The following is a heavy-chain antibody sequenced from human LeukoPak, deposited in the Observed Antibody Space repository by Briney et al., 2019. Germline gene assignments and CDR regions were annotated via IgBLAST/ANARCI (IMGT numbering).Heavy chain of an antibody. CDR1: GGSISSYY. CDR3: ARGEMATIGGGDY. V-gene: IGHV4-59*01. D-gene: IGHD5-24*01. CDR2: IYYSGST. J-gene: IGHJ4*02. Sequence: SETLSLTCTVSGGSISSYYWSWIRQPPGKGLEWIGYIYYSGSTNYNPPLKSRVTISVDTSKYPFSLKLSSVPAADTAVYYCARGEMATIGGGDYWGQGTLVTVSS.